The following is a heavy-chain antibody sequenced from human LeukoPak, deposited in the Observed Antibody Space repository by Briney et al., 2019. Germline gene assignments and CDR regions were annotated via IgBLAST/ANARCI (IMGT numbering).Heavy chain of an antibody. D-gene: IGHD4-23*01. J-gene: IGHJ4*02. V-gene: IGHV3-23*01. Sequence: PGGSLRLSCAASGFSFNNYAMSWVRQAPGKGLEWVSAISTTGGSTYYADSVKGRFTVSRGNSKNTLSLQMDSLRVEDTALYYCAKDWTTVVTPKGYYFDSRGQGTLVTVSS. CDR1: GFSFNNYA. CDR2: ISTTGGST. CDR3: AKDWTTVVTPKGYYFDS.